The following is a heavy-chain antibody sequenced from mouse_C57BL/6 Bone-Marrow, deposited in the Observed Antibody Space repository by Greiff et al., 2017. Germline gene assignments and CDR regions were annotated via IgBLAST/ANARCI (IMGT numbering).Heavy chain of an antibody. CDR1: GFTLSSYA. CDR3: ARAMALPAMDY. CDR2: ISDGGSYT. J-gene: IGHJ4*01. D-gene: IGHD2-3*01. V-gene: IGHV5-4*03. Sequence: EVKLVESGGGLVKPGGSLKLSCAASGFTLSSYAMSWVRQTPEKRLEWVATISDGGSYTYYPDNVKGRFTIYRDNAKNNLYLQMSQLKYEDTAMYDCARAMALPAMDYWGQGTSVTVSS.